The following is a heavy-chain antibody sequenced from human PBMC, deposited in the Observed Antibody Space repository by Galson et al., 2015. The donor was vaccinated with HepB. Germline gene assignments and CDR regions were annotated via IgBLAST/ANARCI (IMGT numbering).Heavy chain of an antibody. V-gene: IGHV3-33*01. D-gene: IGHD3-10*01. J-gene: IGHJ4*02. Sequence: SLRLSCAASGFTFSSYGMHWVRQAPGKGLEWVAVIWYDGSIKYYADSLKGRFTISRDNSKNTLSLQMNSLRAEDTAVYYCARDNSMVRGVMSPNHFDYWGQGTLVTVSS. CDR3: ARDNSMVRGVMSPNHFDY. CDR1: GFTFSSYG. CDR2: IWYDGSIK.